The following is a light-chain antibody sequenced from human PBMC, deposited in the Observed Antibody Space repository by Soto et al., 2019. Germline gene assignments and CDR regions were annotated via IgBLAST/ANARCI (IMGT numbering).Light chain of an antibody. CDR2: EVS. CDR3: CSYAGSGTLL. J-gene: IGLJ3*02. Sequence: QSVLTQPASVRGSAGQSITISCTGTSSDVGRYILVSWYQQHPGKAPKLMIYEVSERPSGVSTRFSGSKSGNTASLTISGLQAEDEADYYCCSYAGSGTLLFGGGTKVTV. V-gene: IGLV2-23*01. CDR1: SSDVGRYIL.